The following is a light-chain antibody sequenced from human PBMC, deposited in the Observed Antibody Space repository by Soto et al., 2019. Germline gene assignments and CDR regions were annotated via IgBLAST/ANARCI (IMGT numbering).Light chain of an antibody. CDR3: QQYGDSLT. Sequence: IVLTQSPGTQSLYPGESATLSCRASQSVYSSYLAWYQQKPGQAPRLLIYAASSRATGIPDRFSGSGSGTDFTLTISRLEPEDFAVYYCQQYGDSLTFGQGTRL. CDR2: AAS. V-gene: IGKV3-20*01. J-gene: IGKJ5*01. CDR1: QSVYSSY.